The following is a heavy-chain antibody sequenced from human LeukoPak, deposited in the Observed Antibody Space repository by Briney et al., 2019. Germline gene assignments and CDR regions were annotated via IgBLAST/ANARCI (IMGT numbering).Heavy chain of an antibody. J-gene: IGHJ4*02. CDR2: ISYDGSNE. V-gene: IGHV3-30-3*01. CDR3: AREQRLIVVVPAAMLGY. CDR1: GFTFSNYA. Sequence: GGSLRLSCAASGFTFSNYAMHWVRQAPGKGLEWVAVISYDGSNEYYADSVKGRFTISRDNSKNTLYLKMNSLRAEDTAVYYCAREQRLIVVVPAAMLGYWGQGTLVTVSS. D-gene: IGHD2-2*01.